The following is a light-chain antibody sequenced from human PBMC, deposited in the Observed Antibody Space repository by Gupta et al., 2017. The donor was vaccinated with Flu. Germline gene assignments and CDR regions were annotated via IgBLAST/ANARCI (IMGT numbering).Light chain of an antibody. Sequence: NCKSSQTVLYNSNNKNYLAWYQQKPGQPPRLLIYWASTRESGVPDRFSGSGSGTDFTLTISSLQAEDVAVYYCQQYYGTPFTFGPGTKVEIK. J-gene: IGKJ3*01. CDR1: QTVLYNSNNKNY. CDR3: QQYYGTPFT. CDR2: WAS. V-gene: IGKV4-1*01.